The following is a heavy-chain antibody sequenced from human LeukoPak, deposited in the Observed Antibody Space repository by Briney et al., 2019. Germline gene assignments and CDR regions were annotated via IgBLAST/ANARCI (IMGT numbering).Heavy chain of an antibody. D-gene: IGHD3-9*01. J-gene: IGHJ4*02. Sequence: PGGSLRLSCAASGFTFSSYWMHWVRHAPGKGLVWVSRINSDGSSTSYADSVKGRFTISRDNAKNTLYLQMNSLRAEDTAVYYCARAGRSPDFDWLLPRQTVGFDYWGQGTLVTVSS. CDR1: GFTFSSYW. V-gene: IGHV3-74*01. CDR3: ARAGRSPDFDWLLPRQTVGFDY. CDR2: INSDGSST.